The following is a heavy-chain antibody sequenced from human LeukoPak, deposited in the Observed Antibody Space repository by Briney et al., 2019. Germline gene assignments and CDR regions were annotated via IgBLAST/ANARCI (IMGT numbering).Heavy chain of an antibody. CDR3: ARDSWAYCGGDCYNYYGLDV. V-gene: IGHV1-18*01. J-gene: IGHJ6*02. Sequence: ASVHVSCKASGCTFTRYAISWVGQAPGQGREGMGWIRAYNGNTNYVQKLQGRVTMTTDTSTSTAYMELRSLRSDDTAVYYCARDSWAYCGGDCYNYYGLDVWGQGTTVTVSS. CDR1: GCTFTRYA. CDR2: IRAYNGNT. D-gene: IGHD2-21*02.